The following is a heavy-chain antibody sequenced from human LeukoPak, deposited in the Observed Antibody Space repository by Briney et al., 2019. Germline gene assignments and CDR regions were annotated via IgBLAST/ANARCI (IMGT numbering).Heavy chain of an antibody. CDR3: ARSPRIDIVVVPAAMVYYYMDV. CDR2: IFPIFGTA. J-gene: IGHJ6*03. CDR1: GGTFSSYA. V-gene: IGHV1-69*05. D-gene: IGHD2-2*01. Sequence: SVKVSCKASGGTFSSYAISWVRQAPGQGLEWVGGIFPIFGTANYAHKFQGRVTITTDESTSTAYLELSSLRSEDTAVYYCARSPRIDIVVVPAAMVYYYMDVWGKGTTVTVSS.